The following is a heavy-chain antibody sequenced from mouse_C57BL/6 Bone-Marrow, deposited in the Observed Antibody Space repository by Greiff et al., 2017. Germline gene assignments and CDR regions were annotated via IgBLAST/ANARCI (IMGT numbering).Heavy chain of an antibody. CDR2: IYPGSGNT. J-gene: IGHJ3*01. CDR3: ARAHYRSSSWFAY. V-gene: IGHV1-76*01. CDR1: GYTFTDYY. D-gene: IGHD1-1*01. Sequence: QVHVKQSGAELVRPGASVKLSCKASGYTFTDYYINWVKQRPGQGLEWIARIYPGSGNTYYNEKFKGKATLTAEKSSSTAYMQLSSLTSEDSAVSFCARAHYRSSSWFAYWGQGTLVTVSA.